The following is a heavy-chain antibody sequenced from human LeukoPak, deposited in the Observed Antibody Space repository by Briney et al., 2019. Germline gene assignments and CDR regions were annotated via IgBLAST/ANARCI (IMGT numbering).Heavy chain of an antibody. V-gene: IGHV1-2*02. D-gene: IGHD6-6*01. CDR2: INPNSGGT. J-gene: IGHJ4*02. CDR3: ARTMYSSSSGGY. Sequence: ASVKVSCKASGYTFTGYYMHWVRQAPGQGLEWMGWINPNSGGTNYAQKFQGRVTMTRDTSISTAYMELSRLRSDDTAVYYCARTMYSSSSGGYWGPGTLVTVSS. CDR1: GYTFTGYY.